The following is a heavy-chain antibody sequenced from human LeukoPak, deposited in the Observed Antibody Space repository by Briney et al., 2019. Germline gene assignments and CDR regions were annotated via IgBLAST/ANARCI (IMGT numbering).Heavy chain of an antibody. CDR1: GYTFTGYY. J-gene: IGHJ4*02. Sequence: GASVTVSFKGSGYTFTGYYMHWVRQAPGQGLEWMGWINPNSGGTNYAQKFQGRVTMTRDTSISTAYMELSRLRSDDTAVYYCASRGINGPRYFDYWGQGTLVTVSS. D-gene: IGHD2-8*01. V-gene: IGHV1-2*02. CDR2: INPNSGGT. CDR3: ASRGINGPRYFDY.